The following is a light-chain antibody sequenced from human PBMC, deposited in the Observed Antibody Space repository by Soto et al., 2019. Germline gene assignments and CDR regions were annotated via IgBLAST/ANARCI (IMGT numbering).Light chain of an antibody. CDR3: PEYAILLLT. V-gene: IGKV1-33*01. Sequence: RMSQSPSYQSASVGDRVTITCQASQDISNYLNWYQQKPGKAPKLLIYDASNLETGVPSRFSGSGSGTDFTFTISSLQPEDIATYYCPEYAILLLTFGAGAIVAIK. CDR2: DAS. CDR1: QDISNY. J-gene: IGKJ3*01.